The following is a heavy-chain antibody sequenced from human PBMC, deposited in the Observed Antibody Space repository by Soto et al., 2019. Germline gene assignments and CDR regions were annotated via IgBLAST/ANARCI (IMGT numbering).Heavy chain of an antibody. CDR3: ASGLELRQYFQH. Sequence: ASVKVSCKTSGYTFTSYPRHWGRQAPGQRLEWMGWINAGNGNTKYPQKFQGRVTITRDTSASTAYMELSSLRSEDTAVYYCASGLELRQYFQHWGQGTLVTVSS. CDR1: GYTFTSYP. V-gene: IGHV1-3*01. D-gene: IGHD1-7*01. J-gene: IGHJ1*01. CDR2: INAGNGNT.